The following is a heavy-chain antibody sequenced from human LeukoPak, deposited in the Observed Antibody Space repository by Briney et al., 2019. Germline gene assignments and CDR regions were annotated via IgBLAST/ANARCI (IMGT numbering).Heavy chain of an antibody. CDR2: ISGSGANT. D-gene: IGHD3-22*01. V-gene: IGHV3-23*01. J-gene: IGHJ3*02. CDR3: ARGRSGYGPFDAFDI. CDR1: GYTFSSYA. Sequence: GGSLRLSCTASGYTFSSYAMTWVRQAPGEGLEWVAAISGSGANTYYADSVKGRFAASRDNSKDTLYLQMRSLRAEDTAAYYCARGRSGYGPFDAFDIWGHGTWVTVSS.